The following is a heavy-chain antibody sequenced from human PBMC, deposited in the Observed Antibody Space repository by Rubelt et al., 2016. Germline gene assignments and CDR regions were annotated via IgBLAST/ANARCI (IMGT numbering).Heavy chain of an antibody. V-gene: IGHV1-46*01. Sequence: QVQLVQSGAEVKKPGASVKVSCKASGYTFTSYYMHWVRQAPGQGLAWMGIINPSGGVGSRDGQRFWGEVTKTRDTSTSTVYMEMSRLRSEDTAVYYCARDRTVTTQIWGQGTLVRVSS. CDR2: INPSGGVGS. CDR1: GYTFTSYY. CDR3: ARDRTVTTQI. D-gene: IGHD4-11*01. J-gene: IGHJ4*02.